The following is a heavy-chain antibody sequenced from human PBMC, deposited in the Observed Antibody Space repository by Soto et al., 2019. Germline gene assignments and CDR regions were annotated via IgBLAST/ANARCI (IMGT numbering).Heavy chain of an antibody. CDR1: GFTFSSYG. V-gene: IGHV3-33*01. Sequence: QVQLVESGGGVVQPGRSLRLSCAASGFTFSSYGMHWVRQAPCKGLEWVAVIWYDGRNKYYADSVKGRFTISRDNSKNTLYLQMNSLRAEDTAVYYCASRSAPYYYDSSGAPLGYWGQGTLVTVSS. J-gene: IGHJ4*02. D-gene: IGHD3-22*01. CDR2: IWYDGRNK. CDR3: ASRSAPYYYDSSGAPLGY.